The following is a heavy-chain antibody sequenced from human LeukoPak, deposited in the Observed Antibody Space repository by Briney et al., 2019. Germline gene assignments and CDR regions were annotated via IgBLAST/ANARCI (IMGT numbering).Heavy chain of an antibody. CDR1: GFTVSSNY. CDR2: IYSGGST. Sequence: GGSLRLSCAASGFTVSSNYMSWVRQAPGKGLEWVSVIYSGGSTYYADSVKGRFTISRDNSKNTLYLQMNSLRAEDTAVYYCARAPIAVAGTGNYWGQGTLVTVSS. CDR3: ARAPIAVAGTGNY. V-gene: IGHV3-53*01. J-gene: IGHJ4*02. D-gene: IGHD6-19*01.